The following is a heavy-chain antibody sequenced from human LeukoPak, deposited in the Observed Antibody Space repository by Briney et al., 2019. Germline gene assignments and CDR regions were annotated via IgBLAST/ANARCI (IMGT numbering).Heavy chain of an antibody. D-gene: IGHD1-7*01. Sequence: GGSLRLSCAASGFTFSNYGMHWVRQAPGKGLEWVAVISYDGSNKYYADSVKGRFTISRDNSKNTLYLQMNSLGAEDTAVFYCAKSQGNYYFEYWGQGTLVTVSS. J-gene: IGHJ4*02. V-gene: IGHV3-30*18. CDR2: ISYDGSNK. CDR3: AKSQGNYYFEY. CDR1: GFTFSNYG.